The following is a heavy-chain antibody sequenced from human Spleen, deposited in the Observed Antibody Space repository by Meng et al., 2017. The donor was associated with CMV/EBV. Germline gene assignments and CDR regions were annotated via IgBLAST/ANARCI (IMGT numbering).Heavy chain of an antibody. CDR1: GITFSSYG. D-gene: IGHD6-13*01. CDR3: ARVLLRGSSSWFRAPRYYYGMDV. Sequence: GESLKISCAASGITFSSYGMHWVRQAPGKGLEWVSSISSSSSYIYYADSVKGRFTISRDNAKNSLYLQMNSLRAEDTAVYYCARVLLRGSSSWFRAPRYYYGMDVWGQGTTVTVSS. V-gene: IGHV3-21*01. CDR2: ISSSSSYI. J-gene: IGHJ6*02.